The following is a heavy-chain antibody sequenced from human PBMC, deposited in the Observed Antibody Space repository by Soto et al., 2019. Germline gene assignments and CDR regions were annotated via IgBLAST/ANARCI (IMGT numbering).Heavy chain of an antibody. CDR3: ARDGAYGSGTEGMDV. D-gene: IGHD3-10*01. Sequence: QVQLVESGGGVVQPGRSLRLSCAASGFTFSSYGMHWVRQAPGKGLEWVAVIWYDGSNKYYADSVKGRFTISRDNSKNTLYLQMNSRRAEDTAVYYCARDGAYGSGTEGMDVWGQGTTVTVSS. J-gene: IGHJ6*02. CDR2: IWYDGSNK. CDR1: GFTFSSYG. V-gene: IGHV3-33*01.